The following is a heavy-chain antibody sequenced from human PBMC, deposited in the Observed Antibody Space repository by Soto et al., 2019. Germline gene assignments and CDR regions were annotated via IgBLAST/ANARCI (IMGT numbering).Heavy chain of an antibody. J-gene: IGHJ3*02. Sequence: EVQLVQSGAEVKKPGESLKISCKGSGYSFTSYWIGWVRQMPGKGLEWMGIIYPGDSDTRYSPSFQGQVTISADKSISTAYLQWSSLKALDTAMYYCARRLRQWELLGAFYIWGQGTMVTVSS. CDR2: IYPGDSDT. CDR1: GYSFTSYW. V-gene: IGHV5-51*01. D-gene: IGHD1-26*01. CDR3: ARRLRQWELLGAFYI.